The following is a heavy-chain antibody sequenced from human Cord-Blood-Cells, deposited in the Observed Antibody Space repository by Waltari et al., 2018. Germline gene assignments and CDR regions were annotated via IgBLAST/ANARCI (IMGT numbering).Heavy chain of an antibody. CDR1: GGSISSSSYY. J-gene: IGHJ3*02. D-gene: IGHD5-18*01. CDR2: IYYSGST. Sequence: QLQLQESGPGLVKPSETLSLTCTVSGGSISSSSYYWGWIRRPPGKGLEWIGSIYYSGSTYYNPSLKSRVTISVDTSKNQFSLKLSSVTAADTAVYYCARSRGYSYGDAFDIWGQGTMVTVSS. CDR3: ARSRGYSYGDAFDI. V-gene: IGHV4-39*01.